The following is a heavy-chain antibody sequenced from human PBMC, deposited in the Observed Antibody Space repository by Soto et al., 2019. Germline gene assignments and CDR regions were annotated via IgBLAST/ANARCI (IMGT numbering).Heavy chain of an antibody. D-gene: IGHD1-26*01. CDR3: ARAIESVDDAFDI. CDR1: GGSISSGEYY. Sequence: PSETLSLTCTVSGGSISSGEYYWGWIRQPPGKGLEWIGYIYYSGSTYYNPSLKSRATISVDTSKNQFSLKLGSVTAADTAVYHCARAIESVDDAFDIWGQGTMVTVSS. V-gene: IGHV4-30-4*01. J-gene: IGHJ3*02. CDR2: IYYSGST.